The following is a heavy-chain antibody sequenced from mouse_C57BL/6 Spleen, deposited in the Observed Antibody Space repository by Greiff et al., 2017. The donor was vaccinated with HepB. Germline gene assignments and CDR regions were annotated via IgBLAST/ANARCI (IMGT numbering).Heavy chain of an antibody. CDR2: ISSGGSYT. J-gene: IGHJ2*01. CDR3: ARTDWDY. D-gene: IGHD4-1*01. Sequence: EVKLVESGGDLVKPGGSLKLSCAASGFTFSSYGMSWVRQTPDKRLEWVATISSGGSYTYYPDSVTGRFTVSRDNAKNTLYLQMSSLKSEDTAMYYCARTDWDYWGKGTTLTVSS. CDR1: GFTFSSYG. V-gene: IGHV5-6*01.